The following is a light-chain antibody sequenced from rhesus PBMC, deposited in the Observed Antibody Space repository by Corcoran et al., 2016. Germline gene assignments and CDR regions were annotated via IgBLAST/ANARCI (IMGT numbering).Light chain of an antibody. V-gene: IGLV7-71*01. CDR3: LLHYSGAAV. CDR1: SGAVTSGNY. CDR2: NTN. Sequence: QAVVTQEPSLTVSPGGTVTLTCGPSSGAVTSGNYPHWFQQKPGQAPRGLIYNTNSKHSWPPARFSGSLAGGKAALTLSGAQPEDEAEYCCLLHYSGAAVFGSGTKLTVL. J-gene: IGLJ6*01.